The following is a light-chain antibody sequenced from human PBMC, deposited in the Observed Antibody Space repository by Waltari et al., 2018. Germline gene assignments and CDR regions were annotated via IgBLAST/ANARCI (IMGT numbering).Light chain of an antibody. V-gene: IGKV3-15*01. Sequence: EVVMTQSPATLSVFPGESATLSCRASQTVSSNLAWYQQRPGQATRLLIFDASTRAPSVPARFSGSGSGTEFTLTIRSLQSEDSAVYYCQQYNRWPPITFGQGTRLEIK. CDR1: QTVSSN. J-gene: IGKJ5*01. CDR3: QQYNRWPPIT. CDR2: DAS.